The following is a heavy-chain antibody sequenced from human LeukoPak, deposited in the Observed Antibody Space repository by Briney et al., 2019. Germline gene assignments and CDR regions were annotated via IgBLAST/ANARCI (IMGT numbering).Heavy chain of an antibody. D-gene: IGHD4/OR15-4a*01. CDR2: INHSGST. J-gene: IGHJ6*03. CDR1: GGSISSGGYY. V-gene: IGHV4-39*07. Sequence: PSETLSLTCTVSGGSISSGGYYWSWIRQPPGKGLEWIGEINHSGSTNYNPSLKSRVTISVDTSKNQFSLKLSSVTAADTAVYYCARGALTSSYMDVWGKGTTVTVSS. CDR3: ARGALTSSYMDV.